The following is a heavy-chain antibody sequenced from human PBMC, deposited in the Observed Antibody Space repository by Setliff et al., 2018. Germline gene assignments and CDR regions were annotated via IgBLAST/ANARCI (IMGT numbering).Heavy chain of an antibody. J-gene: IGHJ4*02. D-gene: IGHD6-19*01. CDR2: IKQDGSEK. Sequence: PGGSLRLSCAASGFTFSNAWMSWVRQAPGKGLEWVANIKQDGSEKYYVDSVKGRFTISRDNAKNSLYLQMNSLRAEDTAVYYCARAFGSGWFWGQGTLVTVSS. V-gene: IGHV3-7*01. CDR3: ARAFGSGWF. CDR1: GFTFSNAW.